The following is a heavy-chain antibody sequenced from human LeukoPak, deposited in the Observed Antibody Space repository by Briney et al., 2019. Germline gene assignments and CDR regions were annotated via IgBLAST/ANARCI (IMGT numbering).Heavy chain of an antibody. V-gene: IGHV3-30*18. D-gene: IGHD3-16*01. J-gene: IGHJ5*02. CDR2: ISYDGSNK. CDR1: GFTFSSYG. Sequence: PGRSLRLSCAASGFTFSSYGMHWVRQAPGKGLEWVAVISYDGSNKYYADSVKGRFTISRDNSKNTLYLQMNSLRAEDTAVYYCAKDQGGLDPWGRGTLVTVSS. CDR3: AKDQGGLDP.